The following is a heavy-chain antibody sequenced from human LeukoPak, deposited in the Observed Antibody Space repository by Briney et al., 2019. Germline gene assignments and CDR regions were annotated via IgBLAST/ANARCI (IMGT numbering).Heavy chain of an antibody. CDR2: ISWDGGNT. Sequence: GGSLRLSCEASGFTFDDYAMNWVRQAPGKGLEGVALISWDGGNTYYADTVKGRFTISRDNSQNSLYLQMNSLRAEDTALYYCAKDLGATTGGYWGQGTLVTVS. CDR1: GFTFDDYA. J-gene: IGHJ4*02. V-gene: IGHV3-43D*04. D-gene: IGHD1-26*01. CDR3: AKDLGATTGGY.